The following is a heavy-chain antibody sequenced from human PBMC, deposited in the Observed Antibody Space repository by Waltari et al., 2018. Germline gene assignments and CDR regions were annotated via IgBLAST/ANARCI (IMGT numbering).Heavy chain of an antibody. CDR3: ARLPRGSVIIGAFDI. V-gene: IGHV3-48*01. CDR1: GFSLTNYT. J-gene: IGHJ3*02. CDR2: ISETSRTT. D-gene: IGHD3-22*01. Sequence: EERLVQSGGGLVQPGGSLRLSCEASGFSLTNYTMNWVRQAPGKGLEWVAYISETSRTTFYADSVSGRFIISRNNAKNSLSLQMVSLRGEDTAIYYCARLPRGSVIIGAFDIWGQGTQVTVSS.